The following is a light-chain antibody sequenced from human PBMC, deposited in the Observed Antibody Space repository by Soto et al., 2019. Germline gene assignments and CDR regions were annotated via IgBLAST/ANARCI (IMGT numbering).Light chain of an antibody. Sequence: QSALTQPASVSGSPGQSITISCTGTSSDIGGYNYVSWYQQHPGKAPKLMIYDVSDRPSGVSNRFSGSKSGNTASLTISGLQAEDEADNYCASYASSNTVLFGGGIKLTVL. J-gene: IGLJ2*01. CDR1: SSDIGGYNY. V-gene: IGLV2-14*03. CDR3: ASYASSNTVL. CDR2: DVS.